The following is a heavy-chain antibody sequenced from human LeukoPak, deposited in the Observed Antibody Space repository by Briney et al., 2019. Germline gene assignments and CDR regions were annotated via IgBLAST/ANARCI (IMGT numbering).Heavy chain of an antibody. CDR1: GGSINSYY. J-gene: IGHJ4*02. CDR2: IYYTGST. CDR3: ARAGGWHFDY. D-gene: IGHD6-19*01. V-gene: IGHV4-59*01. Sequence: SETLSLTCTVSGGSINSYYWSWIRQPPGKGLEWIGHIYYTGSTNYNPSLESRVTISVDASNNHFSLKLSSVTAADTAIYYCARAGGWHFDYWGQGTLVTVSS.